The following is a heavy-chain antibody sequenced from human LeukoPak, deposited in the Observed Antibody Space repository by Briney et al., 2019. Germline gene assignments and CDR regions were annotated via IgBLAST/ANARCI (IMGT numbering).Heavy chain of an antibody. CDR2: INPSGGST. D-gene: IGHD1-26*01. Sequence: ASVKVSCKASGYTFTSYYMHWARQAPGQGLEWMGIINPSGGSTSYAQKFQGRVTMTRDTSTSTVYMELSSLRSEDTAVYYCARGWELLHSLEGWFDPWGQGTLVTVSS. J-gene: IGHJ5*02. V-gene: IGHV1-46*01. CDR1: GYTFTSYY. CDR3: ARGWELLHSLEGWFDP.